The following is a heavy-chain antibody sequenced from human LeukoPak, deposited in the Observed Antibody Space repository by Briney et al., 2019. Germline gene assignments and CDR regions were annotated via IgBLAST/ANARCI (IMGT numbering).Heavy chain of an antibody. CDR1: GFTFSGYG. CDR3: AKDLTQYFDY. CDR2: IRYDGSNK. Sequence: GGSLRLSCAASGFTFSGYGRHWVRPAPGKGLEWVALIRYDGSNKFYADSVKGRFTISRDNSKNTLYLQMNSLRAEDTAVYYCAKDLTQYFDYWGQGTLVSVSS. V-gene: IGHV3-30*02. J-gene: IGHJ4*02.